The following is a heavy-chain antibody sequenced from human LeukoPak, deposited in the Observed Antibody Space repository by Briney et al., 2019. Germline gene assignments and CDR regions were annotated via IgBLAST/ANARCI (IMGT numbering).Heavy chain of an antibody. CDR1: GFTFGDYA. V-gene: IGHV3-49*05. CDR3: ARVSSFAFFHIAADYGGNSASDYGMDV. D-gene: IGHD4-23*01. J-gene: IGHJ6*02. Sequence: KSGGSLRLSCTASGFTFGDYAMSWIRQAPGKGLEWVGFIRGKAYGETADYAASVKGRFTISRDDSKAIAYLQMNSLRAEDTAVYYCARVSSFAFFHIAADYGGNSASDYGMDVWGQGTTVTVSS. CDR2: IRGKAYGETA.